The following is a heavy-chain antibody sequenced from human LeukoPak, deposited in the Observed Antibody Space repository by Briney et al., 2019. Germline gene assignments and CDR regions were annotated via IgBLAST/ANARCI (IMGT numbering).Heavy chain of an antibody. CDR3: ARLRDYGSGTYYNDY. D-gene: IGHD3-10*01. CDR1: GGSMSNYY. V-gene: IGHV4-59*08. J-gene: IGHJ4*02. CDR2: IYYSGST. Sequence: SETLSLTCTVSGGSMSNYYWTWMRQPPGKGLEWVGYIYYSGSTNYNPSLKSRVTISVDTSKNQFSLKLSSVTAADTAVYYCARLRDYGSGTYYNDYWGQGTPVTVSS.